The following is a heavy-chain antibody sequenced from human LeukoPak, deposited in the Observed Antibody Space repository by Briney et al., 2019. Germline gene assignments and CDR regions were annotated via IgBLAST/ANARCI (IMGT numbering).Heavy chain of an antibody. CDR2: INPSGGST. CDR3: ARDFLDYGSGSYYEGGPVDY. Sequence: ASVKVSCMASGYTFTSYYMHWVRQAPGQGLEWMGIINPSGGSTSYAQKFQGRVTMTRDTSTSTVYMELSSLRSEDTAVYYCARDFLDYGSGSYYEGGPVDYWGQGTLVTVSS. V-gene: IGHV1-46*01. CDR1: GYTFTSYY. D-gene: IGHD3-10*01. J-gene: IGHJ4*02.